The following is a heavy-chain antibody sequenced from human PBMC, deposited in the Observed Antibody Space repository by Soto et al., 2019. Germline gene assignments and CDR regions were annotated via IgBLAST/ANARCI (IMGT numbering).Heavy chain of an antibody. CDR1: GGSISSYY. CDR2: IYYSGST. V-gene: IGHV4-59*08. CDR3: ARPYGSGGSCYLRY. D-gene: IGHD2-15*01. J-gene: IGHJ4*02. Sequence: QVQLQESGPGLVKPSETLSLTCTVSGGSISSYYWSWIRQPPGKGLEWIGYIYYSGSTNYNPSLTSRVTISVDTSKNQFSLKLSSVTAADTAVYYCARPYGSGGSCYLRYWGQGTLVTVSS.